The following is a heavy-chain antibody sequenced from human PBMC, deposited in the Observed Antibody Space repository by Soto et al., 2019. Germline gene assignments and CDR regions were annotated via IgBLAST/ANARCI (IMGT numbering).Heavy chain of an antibody. J-gene: IGHJ4*02. V-gene: IGHV3-72*01. CDR3: VRVHQGAPTRYFDY. CDR1: GFTFSDHY. Sequence: EVQLVESGGGLVQPGGSLRLSCAASGFTFSDHYMDWVRQAPGKGLEWVGRVRNKANSYSTQYAASVKGRFTVSRDDSENSVFLQMNSLKSDDTAVYYCVRVHQGAPTRYFDYWGQGTLVTVSS. CDR2: VRNKANSYST.